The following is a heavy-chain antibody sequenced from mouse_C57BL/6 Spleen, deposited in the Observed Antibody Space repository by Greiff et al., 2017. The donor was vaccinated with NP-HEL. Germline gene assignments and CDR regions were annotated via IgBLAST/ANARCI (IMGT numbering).Heavy chain of an antibody. J-gene: IGHJ4*01. Sequence: DVKLVESGGGLVKPGGSLKLSCAASGFTFSDYGMHWVRQAPEKGLEWVAYISSGSSTIYYADTVKGRFTISRDNAKHTLFLQMTSLRSEDTSMYYCARPGLRGFYYAMDYWGQGTSVTVSS. CDR1: GFTFSDYG. V-gene: IGHV5-17*01. CDR2: ISSGSSTI. CDR3: ARPGLRGFYYAMDY. D-gene: IGHD2-4*01.